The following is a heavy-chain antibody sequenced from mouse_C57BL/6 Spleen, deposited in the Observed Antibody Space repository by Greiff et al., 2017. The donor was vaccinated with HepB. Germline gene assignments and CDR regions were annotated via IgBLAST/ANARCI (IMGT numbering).Heavy chain of an antibody. D-gene: IGHD1-1*01. CDR2: IHPNSGST. Sequence: QVQLKQPGAELVKPGASVKLSCKASGYTFTSYWMHWVKQRPGQGLEWIGMIHPNSGSTNYNEKFKSKATLTVDKSSSTAYMQLSSLTSEDSAVYYCARDYYGSSVYWGQGTTLTVSS. V-gene: IGHV1-64*01. J-gene: IGHJ2*01. CDR1: GYTFTSYW. CDR3: ARDYYGSSVY.